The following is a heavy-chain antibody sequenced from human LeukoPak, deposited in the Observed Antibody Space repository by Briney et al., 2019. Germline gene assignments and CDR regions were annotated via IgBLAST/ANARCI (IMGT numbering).Heavy chain of an antibody. CDR1: GFTFSSYW. J-gene: IGHJ4*02. Sequence: GGSLGISCAASGFTFSSYWMSWVRQAPGKGLEWVANIKQDGSEKYYVDSVKGRFTISRDNAKNSLYLQMNSLRAEDTAVYYCARGAKKYSSSWYYFDYWGQGTLVTVSS. CDR2: IKQDGSEK. D-gene: IGHD6-13*01. V-gene: IGHV3-7*03. CDR3: ARGAKKYSSSWYYFDY.